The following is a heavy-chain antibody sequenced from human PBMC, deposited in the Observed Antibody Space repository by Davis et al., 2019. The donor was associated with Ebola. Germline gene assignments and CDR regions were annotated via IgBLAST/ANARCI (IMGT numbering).Heavy chain of an antibody. Sequence: GESPKIPCAASGFTFSSYSMSWVRQAPGKGLEWVSAISGSGGSTYYADSVKGRFTISRDNSKNTLYLQMNSLRAEDTAVYYCAKLQLLDFDYWGQGTLVTVSS. CDR2: ISGSGGST. V-gene: IGHV3-23*01. CDR1: GFTFSSYS. J-gene: IGHJ4*02. D-gene: IGHD2-2*01. CDR3: AKLQLLDFDY.